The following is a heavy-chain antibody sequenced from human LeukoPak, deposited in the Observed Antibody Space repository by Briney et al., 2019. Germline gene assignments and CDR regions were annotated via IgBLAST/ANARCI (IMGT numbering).Heavy chain of an antibody. CDR3: ARALLYYDSSGYYYD. J-gene: IGHJ4*02. CDR1: GGTFSSYA. CDR2: IIPIFGTA. D-gene: IGHD3-22*01. V-gene: IGHV1-69*06. Sequence: ASVKVSCKASGGTFSSYAISWVRQAPGQGLEWMGGIIPIFGTANYAQKFQGRVTITADKSTSTAYMELSSLRSEDTAVYYCARALLYYDSSGYYYDWGQGTLVTVSS.